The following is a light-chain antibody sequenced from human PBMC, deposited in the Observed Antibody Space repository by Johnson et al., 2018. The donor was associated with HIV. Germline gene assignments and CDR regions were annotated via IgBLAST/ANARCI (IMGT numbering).Light chain of an antibody. Sequence: QSVLTQPPSVSAAPGQKVAISCSGSSSNIGNNYVSWYQQVPGTAPKLLIYDNNKRPSGIPDRFSGSKSGTSATLGITGLPTGDEADYYCGTWDNSLNAVFGTGTKVTVL. CDR2: DNN. V-gene: IGLV1-51*01. J-gene: IGLJ1*01. CDR1: SSNIGNNY. CDR3: GTWDNSLNAV.